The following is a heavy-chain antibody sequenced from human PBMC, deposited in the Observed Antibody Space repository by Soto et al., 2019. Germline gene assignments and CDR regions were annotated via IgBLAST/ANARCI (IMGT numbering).Heavy chain of an antibody. Sequence: GGSLRLSCAASGFTYSIYSLDWVRQAPGKGLEWVSAISSDSNYIYYSDSVEGRFTISRDNAKHALYMQMASLRAEDTAVYYCAREAHFYGRSDVFDIWGQGTMVTVSS. V-gene: IGHV3-21*01. J-gene: IGHJ3*02. CDR3: AREAHFYGRSDVFDI. CDR1: GFTYSIYS. D-gene: IGHD3-10*02. CDR2: ISSDSNYI.